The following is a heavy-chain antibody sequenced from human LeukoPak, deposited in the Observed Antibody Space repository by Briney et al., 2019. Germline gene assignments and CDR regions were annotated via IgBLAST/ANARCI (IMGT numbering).Heavy chain of an antibody. CDR1: GFTFSTYG. D-gene: IGHD3-22*01. CDR3: ARTLVVVMYYGMDV. J-gene: IGHJ6*02. Sequence: GGSLRLSCAASGFTFSTYGMHWVRQAPGKGLEWVAVISYDGSNKYYADSVKGRFTISRDNSKNTLDLQINSLRAEDTAVYYCARTLVVVMYYGMDVWGQGTTVTVSS. CDR2: ISYDGSNK. V-gene: IGHV3-30*03.